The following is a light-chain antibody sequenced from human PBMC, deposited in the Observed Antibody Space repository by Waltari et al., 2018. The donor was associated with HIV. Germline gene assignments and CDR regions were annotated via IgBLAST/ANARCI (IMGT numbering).Light chain of an antibody. J-gene: IGKJ1*01. CDR2: AAS. CDR3: QQYSDWPG. CDR1: QSVNTN. Sequence: EIVMTQSPDTLSVSPGETATLACWASQSVNTNLAWYQQKSGQAPRLLIYAASTRATGTPDMFRGSGSGTEFTLSISSLEFEDLAVYYCQQYSDWPGFGQGTKVEIK. V-gene: IGKV3-15*01.